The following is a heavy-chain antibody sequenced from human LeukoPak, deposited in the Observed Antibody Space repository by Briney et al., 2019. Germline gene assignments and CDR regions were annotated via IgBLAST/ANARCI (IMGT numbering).Heavy chain of an antibody. V-gene: IGHV3-74*01. Sequence: GESLRLSCAASGFTFSYFWMHWFRQTPGRGLVWVSCTNTDGSYSSYADSVKGRFTISRDNVRNTLYLQMSSLRAEDSAVYYCARDYDGPRASDYWGQGISVTVSS. J-gene: IGHJ4*02. CDR3: ARDYDGPRASDY. D-gene: IGHD5-12*01. CDR1: GFTFSYFW. CDR2: TNTDGSYS.